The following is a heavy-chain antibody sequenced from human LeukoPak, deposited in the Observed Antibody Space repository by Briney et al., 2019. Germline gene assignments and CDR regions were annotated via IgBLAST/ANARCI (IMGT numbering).Heavy chain of an antibody. V-gene: IGHV4-61*02. Sequence: SETLSLTCTVSGGSISSSSYYWGWIRQPAGKGLEWIGRIYTSGSTNYNPSLKSRVTMSVDTSKNQFSLKLSSVTAADTAVYYCARDRSGYYDSSGYYNYQIYWYFDLWGRGTLVTVSS. CDR3: ARDRSGYYDSSGYYNYQIYWYFDL. CDR2: IYTSGST. CDR1: GGSISSSSYY. J-gene: IGHJ2*01. D-gene: IGHD3-22*01.